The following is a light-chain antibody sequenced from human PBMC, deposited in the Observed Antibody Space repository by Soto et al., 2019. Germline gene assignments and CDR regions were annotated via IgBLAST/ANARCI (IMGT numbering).Light chain of an antibody. CDR3: QQSYSIPLT. J-gene: IGKJ2*01. Sequence: DIQMTQSPSSLSASVGDRVTITCRASQSISTYLIWYQQKPGKAPKRLIYAASSLQSGVPSRFSGSGSGTDFTLTISSLQPEDFATYYCQQSYSIPLTFGQGTKLEIK. V-gene: IGKV1-39*01. CDR1: QSISTY. CDR2: AAS.